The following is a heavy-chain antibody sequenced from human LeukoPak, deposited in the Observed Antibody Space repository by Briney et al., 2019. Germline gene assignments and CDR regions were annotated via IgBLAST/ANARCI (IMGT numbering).Heavy chain of an antibody. V-gene: IGHV1-69*01. CDR2: IIPIFGTA. CDR3: ARDIGVVNTGFDY. CDR1: GGTFSSYA. J-gene: IGHJ4*02. Sequence: SVKVSCKASGGTFSSYAISWVRQAPGQGLEWMGGIIPIFGTADYAQKFQGRVMITADESTSTAYMELSSLRSEDTAVYYCARDIGVVNTGFDYWGQGTLLTVSS. D-gene: IGHD2-2*01.